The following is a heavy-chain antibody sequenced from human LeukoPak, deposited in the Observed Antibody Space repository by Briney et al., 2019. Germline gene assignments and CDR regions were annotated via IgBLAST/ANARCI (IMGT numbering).Heavy chain of an antibody. V-gene: IGHV1-69*05. CDR1: GGTFNNSA. J-gene: IGHJ5*02. D-gene: IGHD4-17*01. CDR3: ARDVHGDYGSGWFDP. CDR2: IMPLFGTA. Sequence: ASVKVSCKTSGGTFNNSAISWVRQAPGQGLEWLGGIMPLFGTAGYAQKFQGRVTITKDESTRTVYLELTSLTSDDTAVYYCARDVHGDYGSGWFDPWGQRTLVSVSS.